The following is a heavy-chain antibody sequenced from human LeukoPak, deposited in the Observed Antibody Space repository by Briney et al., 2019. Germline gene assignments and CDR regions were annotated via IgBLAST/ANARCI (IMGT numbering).Heavy chain of an antibody. CDR2: INHSGST. V-gene: IGHV4-34*01. J-gene: IGHJ5*02. D-gene: IGHD2-2*01. CDR1: GGSFSGYY. CDR3: ARNSAYCSSTSCWDWFDP. Sequence: PSETLSLTCAVYGGSFSGYYWSWIRQPPGKGLEWIGEINHSGSTNYNPSLKSRVTISVDTSKNQFSPKLSSVTAADTAVYYCARNSAYCSSTSCWDWFDPWGQGTLVTVSS.